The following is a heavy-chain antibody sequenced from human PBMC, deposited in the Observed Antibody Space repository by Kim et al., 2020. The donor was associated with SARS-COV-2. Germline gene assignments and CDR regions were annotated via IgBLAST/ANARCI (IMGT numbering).Heavy chain of an antibody. Sequence: SETLSLTCTVSGGSISSSSYYWGWIRQPPGKGLEWIGSIYYSGSTYYNPSLKSRVTISVDTSKNQFSLKLSSVTAADTAVYYCARQVHTVTTFTLSYYFDYWGQGTLVTVSS. CDR2: IYYSGST. D-gene: IGHD4-17*01. CDR1: GGSISSSSYY. V-gene: IGHV4-39*07. J-gene: IGHJ4*02. CDR3: ARQVHTVTTFTLSYYFDY.